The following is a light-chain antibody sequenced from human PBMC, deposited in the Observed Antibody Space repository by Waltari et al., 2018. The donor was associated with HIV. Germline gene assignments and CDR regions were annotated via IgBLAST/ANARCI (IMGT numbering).Light chain of an antibody. CDR1: KLGDKY. CDR3: QVWDNNNAV. J-gene: IGLJ2*01. Sequence: SYELTQPPSMSVSPGQTAIIACSGDKLGDKYVCWYKQRPGQSPVMVMYQDPARPSGVPERVSGSISGDTASLTVSGTQPLDEADYYCQVWDNNNAVFGGGTKLTVL. V-gene: IGLV3-1*01. CDR2: QDP.